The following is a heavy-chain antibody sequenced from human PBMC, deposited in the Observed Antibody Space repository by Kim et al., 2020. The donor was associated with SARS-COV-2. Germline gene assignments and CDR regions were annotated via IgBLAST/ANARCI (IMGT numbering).Heavy chain of an antibody. V-gene: IGHV3-30-3*02. D-gene: IGHD1-26*01. Sequence: YYADSVKGRFTITRDNSKNTLYMQMNSLRAEDTAVYYCAKEYSGSYYPRDSGGQGTLVTVS. CDR3: AKEYSGSYYPRDS. J-gene: IGHJ4*02.